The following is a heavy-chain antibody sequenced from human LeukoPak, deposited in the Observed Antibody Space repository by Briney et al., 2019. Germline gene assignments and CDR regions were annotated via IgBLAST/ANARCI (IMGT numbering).Heavy chain of an antibody. D-gene: IGHD3-22*01. J-gene: IGHJ4*02. CDR2: ISGSGGST. V-gene: IGHV3-23*01. CDR3: AKKSAEYYYDSSGYYSDY. CDR1: GFTFSSYA. Sequence: GGSLRLSCAASGFTFSSYAMSWVRQAPGKGLEWVSAISGSGGSTYYADSVKGRFTISRDNSKNTLYLQMNSLRAEDTAVYYCAKKSAEYYYDSSGYYSDYWGQGTLVTVSS.